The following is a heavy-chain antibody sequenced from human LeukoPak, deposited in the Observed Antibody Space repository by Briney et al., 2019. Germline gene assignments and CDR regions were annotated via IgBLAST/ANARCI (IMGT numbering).Heavy chain of an antibody. D-gene: IGHD3-16*02. J-gene: IGHJ4*02. Sequence: GGSLRLSCAASGFSFSTYGMHWVRQAPGKGLEWVAVISYDGSIEYYADSVKGRFTISRDNSKNTLYLQMNSLRAEDTAAYYCARSPFGGVIVIGDYWGQGTLVTVSS. CDR3: ARSPFGGVIVIGDY. V-gene: IGHV3-30*03. CDR1: GFSFSTYG. CDR2: ISYDGSIE.